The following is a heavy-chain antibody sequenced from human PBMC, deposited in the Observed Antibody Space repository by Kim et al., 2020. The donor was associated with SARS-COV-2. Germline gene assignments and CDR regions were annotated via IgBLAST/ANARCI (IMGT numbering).Heavy chain of an antibody. CDR3: ARGPRSYRWYFDL. J-gene: IGHJ2*01. Sequence: SETLSLTCAVYGGSFSGYYWSWIRQPPGKGLEWIGEINHSGSTNYNPSLKSRVTISVDTSKNQFSLKLSSVTAADTAVYYCARGPRSYRWYFDLWGRGTLVTVSS. D-gene: IGHD1-26*01. CDR1: GGSFSGYY. CDR2: INHSGST. V-gene: IGHV4-34*01.